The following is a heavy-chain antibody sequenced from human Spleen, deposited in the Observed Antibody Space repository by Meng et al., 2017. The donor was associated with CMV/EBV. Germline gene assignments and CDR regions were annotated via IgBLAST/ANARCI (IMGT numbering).Heavy chain of an antibody. D-gene: IGHD3-3*01. CDR2: ISWNSGST. V-gene: IGHV3-9*01. J-gene: IGHJ4*02. CDR1: GFTFDDYA. Sequence: SLKISCAASGFTFDDYAMHWVRQAPGKGLEWVSGISWNSGSTGYADSVKGRFTISRDNAKNSLYLQMNSLRAEDTAVYYCARESAQDYDFWSGYPDYWGQGTLVTVSS. CDR3: ARESAQDYDFWSGYPDY.